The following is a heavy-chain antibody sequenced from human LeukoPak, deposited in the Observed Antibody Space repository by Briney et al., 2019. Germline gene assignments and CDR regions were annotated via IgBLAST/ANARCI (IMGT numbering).Heavy chain of an antibody. CDR1: GFTFSSYG. J-gene: IGHJ4*02. D-gene: IGHD2-2*02. V-gene: IGHV3-23*01. CDR3: AKDLYTFDY. CDR2: ISGSGTST. Sequence: GGTLRLSCAASGFTFSSYGMSWVRQAPGKGLEWVSAISGSGTSTYYADSVKGRFTISRDNSKNTLYLQMNSLRAQDTAVYYCAKDLYTFDYWGQGTLVTVSS.